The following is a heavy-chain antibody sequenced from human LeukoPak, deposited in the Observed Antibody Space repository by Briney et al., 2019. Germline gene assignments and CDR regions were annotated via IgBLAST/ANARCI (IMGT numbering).Heavy chain of an antibody. J-gene: IGHJ3*02. CDR2: IGASGDT. Sequence: GGSLRLSCAASGLTFSSYDIHWIRHGPGKGLEWVSSIGASGDTYYSGSVKGRFTISRENAKKSVYLQMSSLSAEDRAVYFCVLGAYWNDDKNAFHIWGPGTMVTVSS. CDR3: VLGAYWNDDKNAFHI. D-gene: IGHD1-1*01. CDR1: GLTFSSYD. V-gene: IGHV3-13*04.